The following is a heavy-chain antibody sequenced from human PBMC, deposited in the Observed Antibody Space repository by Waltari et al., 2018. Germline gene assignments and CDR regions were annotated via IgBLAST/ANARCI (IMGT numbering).Heavy chain of an antibody. CDR3: ARGNRRAIVAARRFDY. J-gene: IGHJ4*02. CDR1: GGSFSGYY. CDR2: INHSGST. D-gene: IGHD6-13*01. V-gene: IGHV4-34*01. Sequence: QVQLQQWGAGLLQPSETLSLTCAVYGGSFSGYYWSWIRQPPGKGLEWIGEINHSGSTKYNPSLKSRVTISVDTAKNKFSMKLSSVTAADTAVYYWARGNRRAIVAARRFDYWGQGTLVTVSS.